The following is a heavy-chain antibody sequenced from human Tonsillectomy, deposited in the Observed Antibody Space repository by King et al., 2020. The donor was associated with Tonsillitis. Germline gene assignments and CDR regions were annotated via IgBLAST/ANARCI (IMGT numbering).Heavy chain of an antibody. J-gene: IGHJ5*02. D-gene: IGHD3-9*01. CDR1: GFTFSSYS. CDR2: ISSSSNYI. V-gene: IGHV3-21*01. CDR3: VPYDDILTGFYPSWFDP. Sequence: VQLVESGGGLVNPGGSLRLSCAASGFTFSSYSMNWVRQAPGKGLEWVSSISSSSNYIYYADSVRGRFTISRDNSKNSLYLQMNSLRAEDTAVYYCVPYDDILTGFYPSWFDPWGQGTLVTVSS.